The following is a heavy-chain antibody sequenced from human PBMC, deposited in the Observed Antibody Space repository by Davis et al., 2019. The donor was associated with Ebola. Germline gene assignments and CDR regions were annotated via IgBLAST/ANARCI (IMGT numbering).Heavy chain of an antibody. D-gene: IGHD3-16*01. Sequence: ASVKVSCKASGYTFSTYGITWVRQAPGQRLEWMGWINVGDGDTNYSQKFQGRVLITWDTSASTAYMDLSSLISEDTAVYYCARDSRSFDAYFSPNYGMDVWGQGTTVTVSS. CDR1: GYTFSTYG. V-gene: IGHV1-3*01. CDR3: ARDSRSFDAYFSPNYGMDV. CDR2: INVGDGDT. J-gene: IGHJ6*02.